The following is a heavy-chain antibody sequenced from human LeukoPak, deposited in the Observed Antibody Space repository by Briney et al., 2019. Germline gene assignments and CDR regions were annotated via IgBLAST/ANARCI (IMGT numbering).Heavy chain of an antibody. CDR2: IYYSGST. J-gene: IGHJ4*02. D-gene: IGHD2-15*01. V-gene: IGHV4-59*01. CDR3: ARAGPGYCSGSSCFDY. Sequence: SETLSLTCTVSGGSISGYYWSWIRQPPGKGQEWIGYIYYSGSTNYNPSLKSRVTISLDTSKNQFSLKLSSVTAADTAAYYCARAGPGYCSGSSCFDYWGQGTLVTVSS. CDR1: GGSISGYY.